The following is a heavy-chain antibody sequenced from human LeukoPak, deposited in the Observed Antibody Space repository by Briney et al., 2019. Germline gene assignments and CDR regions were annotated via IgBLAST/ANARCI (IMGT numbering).Heavy chain of an antibody. J-gene: IGHJ1*01. V-gene: IGHV4-34*01. CDR3: ARGARIWYYDSSGYPEYFQH. Sequence: SETLSLTCAVYGFSFSGYYWSWFRQPPGKGREGFGEINLSGRTNYNPSLRSGGTISVDTPKNKFSLKLSSVTAADTAVYYCARGARIWYYDSSGYPEYFQHWGQGTLVTVSS. D-gene: IGHD3-22*01. CDR1: GFSFSGYY. CDR2: INLSGRT.